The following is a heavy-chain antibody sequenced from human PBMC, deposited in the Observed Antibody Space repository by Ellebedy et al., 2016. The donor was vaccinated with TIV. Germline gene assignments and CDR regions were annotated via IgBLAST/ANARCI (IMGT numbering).Heavy chain of an antibody. V-gene: IGHV1-46*01. J-gene: IGHJ4*02. Sequence: AASVKVSCKASGYTFTRYYFMHWVRQAHGQGLEWMGIINPGDGTTTYARKFQGRLTMTRDTSTSTFYMELGSMRSEDTAVYYCARGGRYSGSYNFDHWGQGSLVTVSS. D-gene: IGHD1-26*01. CDR2: INPGDGTT. CDR1: GYTFTRYYF. CDR3: ARGGRYSGSYNFDH.